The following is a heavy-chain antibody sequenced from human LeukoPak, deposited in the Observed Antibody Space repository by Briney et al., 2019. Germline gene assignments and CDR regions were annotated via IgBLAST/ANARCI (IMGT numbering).Heavy chain of an antibody. D-gene: IGHD1-7*01. V-gene: IGHV3-15*04. J-gene: IGHJ6*02. CDR1: GLIFSDAW. Sequence: PGGSLRLSCAASGLIFSDAWMGWVRQAPGKGLEWVGQTVSEIDGGTTDYAAPVKGRFTISRDDSKSTLYLQMNSLKIEDTAVYYCTTDEDWNYARKDVWGQGATVIVSS. CDR3: TTDEDWNYARKDV. CDR2: TVSEIDGGTT.